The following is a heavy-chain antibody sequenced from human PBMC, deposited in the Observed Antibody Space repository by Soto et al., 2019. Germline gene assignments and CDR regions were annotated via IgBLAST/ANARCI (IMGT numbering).Heavy chain of an antibody. CDR1: GFTFSSYA. CDR2: ISSNGGST. CDR3: ARALGYSGYDI. D-gene: IGHD5-12*01. J-gene: IGHJ4*02. Sequence: GGSLRLSCAASGFTFSSYAMHWVRQAPGKGLEHVSAISSNGGSTYYANSVKGRFTISRDNSKNTLYLQMGSMRGEDMAVYYCARALGYSGYDIWGQGTLVTVSS. V-gene: IGHV3-64*01.